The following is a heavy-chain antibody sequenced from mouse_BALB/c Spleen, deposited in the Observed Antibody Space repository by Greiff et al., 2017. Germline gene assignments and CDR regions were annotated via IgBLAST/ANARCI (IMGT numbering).Heavy chain of an antibody. Sequence: EVKLVESGGGLVKPGGSLKLSCAASGFTFSSYAMSWVRQTPEKRLEWVASISSGGSTYYPDSVKGRFTISRDNARNILYLQMSSLGSEDTAMYYCARVRYGYAMDYWGQGTSVTVSS. V-gene: IGHV5-6-5*01. D-gene: IGHD2-14*01. CDR2: ISSGGST. CDR3: ARVRYGYAMDY. CDR1: GFTFSSYA. J-gene: IGHJ4*01.